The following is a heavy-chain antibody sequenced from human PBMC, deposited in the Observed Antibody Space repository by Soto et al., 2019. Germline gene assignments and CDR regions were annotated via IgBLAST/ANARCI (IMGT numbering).Heavy chain of an antibody. CDR2: IYYSGST. J-gene: IGHJ6*02. Sequence: NPSETLSLTCTVSGGSVSRGSYYWSWIRQPPGKGLEWIGYIYYSGSTNYNPSLKSRVTISVDTSKNQFSLKLSSVTAADTAVYYCARCDIVATSGMDVWGQGTTVTVSS. CDR3: ARCDIVATSGMDV. D-gene: IGHD5-12*01. V-gene: IGHV4-61*01. CDR1: GGSVSRGSYY.